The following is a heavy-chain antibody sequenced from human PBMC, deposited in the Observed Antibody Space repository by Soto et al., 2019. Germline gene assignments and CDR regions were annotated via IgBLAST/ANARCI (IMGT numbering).Heavy chain of an antibody. CDR1: GFTFSNYG. J-gene: IGHJ4*02. D-gene: IGHD4-17*01. Sequence: PGGSLRLSCAASGFTFSNYGMHWVRQAPGKGLEWVTIIWYDGSNKYYADSVKGRFTISRDNSKNTLYLQMNSLRAEDTAVYYCARSLTSFDYGDYFDSWGQGTLVTVSS. CDR3: ARSLTSFDYGDYFDS. V-gene: IGHV3-33*01. CDR2: IWYDGSNK.